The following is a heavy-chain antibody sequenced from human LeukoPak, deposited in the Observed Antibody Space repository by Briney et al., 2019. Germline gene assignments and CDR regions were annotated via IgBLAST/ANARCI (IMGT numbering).Heavy chain of an antibody. CDR3: ARLSSSWSTYFDY. Sequence: GASVKVSCKASGYTFTGYFIHWVRQAPGQGLEWMGWINPNSGGTNYAQNFQGRVTMTRDTSISTVYMELSRLISDDTAVYYCARLSSSWSTYFDYWGQGTLVTVSS. J-gene: IGHJ4*02. V-gene: IGHV1-2*02. D-gene: IGHD6-13*01. CDR1: GYTFTGYF. CDR2: INPNSGGT.